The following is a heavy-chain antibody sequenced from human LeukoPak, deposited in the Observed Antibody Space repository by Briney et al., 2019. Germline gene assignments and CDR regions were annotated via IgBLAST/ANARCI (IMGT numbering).Heavy chain of an antibody. J-gene: IGHJ1*01. CDR3: ARGTRTTYYYDSSGYLEYFQH. V-gene: IGHV3-30*01. CDR2: ISYDGSNK. D-gene: IGHD3-22*01. Sequence: PGGSLRLSCAASGFTFSSYAMHWVRQAPGKGLEWVAVISYDGSNKYYADSVKGRFTISRDNSKNTLYLQVNSLRAEDTAVYYCARGTRTTYYYDSSGYLEYFQHWGQGTLVTVSS. CDR1: GFTFSSYA.